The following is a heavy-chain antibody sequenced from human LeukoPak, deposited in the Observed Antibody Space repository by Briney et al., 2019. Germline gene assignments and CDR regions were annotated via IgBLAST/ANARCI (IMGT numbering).Heavy chain of an antibody. Sequence: PGGSLRLSCTASGFTFSTYAMHWVRRAPGKGLEWVAVISYDGTNKYYAGSVQGRFTTSRDNSKNTVNLQMTGLRTEDTALYYCQSRSIVPTPDDYWGQGTLVTVSS. CDR2: ISYDGTNK. D-gene: IGHD5-12*01. V-gene: IGHV3-30*04. CDR1: GFTFSTYA. CDR3: QSRSIVPTPDDY. J-gene: IGHJ4*02.